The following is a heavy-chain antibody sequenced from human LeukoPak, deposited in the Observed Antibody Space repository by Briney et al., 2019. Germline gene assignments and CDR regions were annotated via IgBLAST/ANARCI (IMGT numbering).Heavy chain of an antibody. CDR1: GFTFSSYS. CDR2: IYHSGST. CDR3: ARAEMATILDY. Sequence: LRLSCAASGFTFSSYSMNWVRQAPGKGLEWIGSIYHSGSTYYNPSLKSRVTISVDTSKNQFSLKLSSVTAADTAVYYCARAEMATILDYWGQGTLVTVSS. V-gene: IGHV4-38-2*01. D-gene: IGHD5-24*01. J-gene: IGHJ4*02.